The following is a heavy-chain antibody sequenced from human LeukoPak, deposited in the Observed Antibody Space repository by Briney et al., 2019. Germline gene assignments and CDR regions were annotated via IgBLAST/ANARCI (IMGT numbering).Heavy chain of an antibody. Sequence: SETLSLTCTVPGGSISSSSYYWGWIRQPPGKGLEWIGSIYYSGSTYYNPSLKSRVTISVDTSKNQFSLKLSPVTAADTAVYYCAREWASTNYYYGMDVWGQGTTVTVSS. CDR1: GGSISSSSYY. V-gene: IGHV4-39*07. J-gene: IGHJ6*02. CDR3: AREWASTNYYYGMDV. D-gene: IGHD1-26*01. CDR2: IYYSGST.